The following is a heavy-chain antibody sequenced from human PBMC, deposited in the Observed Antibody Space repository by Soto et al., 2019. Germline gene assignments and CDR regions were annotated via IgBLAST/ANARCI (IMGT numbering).Heavy chain of an antibody. J-gene: IGHJ5*02. D-gene: IGHD2-2*01. CDR2: IIPIFGTA. CDR3: ARAIVVVPADMRQSDLFDP. CDR1: GETYSRYP. V-gene: IGHV1-69*06. Sequence: SSVNVSFKTSGETYSRYPISWVRQAPGQGLEWMGGIIPIFGTANYAQKFQGRVTMTADTSTSTAYLELRSLRSDDTAVYYCARAIVVVPADMRQSDLFDPWGQGTLVIVSS.